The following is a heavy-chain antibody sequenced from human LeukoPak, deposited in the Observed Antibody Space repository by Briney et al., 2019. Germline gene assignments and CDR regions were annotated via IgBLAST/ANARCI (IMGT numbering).Heavy chain of an antibody. J-gene: IGHJ4*02. CDR3: AKDSYYDSSGYYSVSNYFDY. Sequence: PGGSLRLSCAASGFTFSSYSMNWVRQAPGKGLEWVSSISSSSSYIYYADSVKGRFTISRDNAKNSLYLQMNSLRAEDTALYCCAKDSYYDSSGYYSVSNYFDYWGQGTLVTVSS. V-gene: IGHV3-21*04. CDR1: GFTFSSYS. D-gene: IGHD3-22*01. CDR2: ISSSSSYI.